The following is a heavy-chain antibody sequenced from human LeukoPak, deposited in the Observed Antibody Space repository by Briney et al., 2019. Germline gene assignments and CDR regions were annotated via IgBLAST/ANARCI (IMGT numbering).Heavy chain of an antibody. J-gene: IGHJ4*02. CDR3: ARYCTNGVCFDY. CDR1: GYAFTGYY. V-gene: IGHV1-2*02. D-gene: IGHD2-8*01. CDR2: VNPNSGGT. Sequence: AASVKVSCKASGYAFTGYYMHWVRRAPGQGLEWMGWVNPNSGGTNFAQKFQGRVTMTRDTSISTAYMELSRLRSDDTAVYYCARYCTNGVCFDYWGQGTLVTVSS.